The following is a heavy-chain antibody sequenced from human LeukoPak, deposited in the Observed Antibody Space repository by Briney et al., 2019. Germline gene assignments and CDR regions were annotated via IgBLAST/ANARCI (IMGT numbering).Heavy chain of an antibody. V-gene: IGHV3-74*01. J-gene: IGHJ4*02. Sequence: HSGGSLRLSCAASGFTFTSHWMDWVRQAQGKGLVWVSRINSDASAIDYADSVKGRFTISRDNVKNTVYLQMNSLRAEDTAVYYCIRALSGTDDYWGQGTLVTVSS. CDR2: INSDASAI. CDR3: IRALSGTDDY. CDR1: GFTFTSHW. D-gene: IGHD2-15*01.